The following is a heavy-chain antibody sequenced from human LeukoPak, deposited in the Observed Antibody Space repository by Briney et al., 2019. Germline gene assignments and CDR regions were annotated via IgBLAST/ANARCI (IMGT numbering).Heavy chain of an antibody. CDR3: ARDAYDSSGYYGY. CDR2: ISSSSSYT. Sequence: GGSLRLSCAASGFTFSDYYMSWIRQAPGKGLEWVPYISSSSSYTNYADSVKGRFTISRDNAKNSLYLQMNSLRAEDTAVYYCARDAYDSSGYYGYWGQGTLVTVSS. D-gene: IGHD3-22*01. V-gene: IGHV3-11*06. CDR1: GFTFSDYY. J-gene: IGHJ4*02.